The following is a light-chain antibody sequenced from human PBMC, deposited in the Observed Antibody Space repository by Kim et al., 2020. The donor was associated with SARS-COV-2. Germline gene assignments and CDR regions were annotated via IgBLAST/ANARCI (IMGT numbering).Light chain of an antibody. Sequence: AAVGDRVTTSGRASQTLNNYLHGFNQTPGNAPKLLSAAAPRLQSGVPSRFSGSGSGTDFTLTINSLQTEDFGIYYCQKSYSFPWTFGQGTKVDIK. V-gene: IGKV1-39*01. CDR3: QKSYSFPWT. CDR2: AAP. J-gene: IGKJ1*01. CDR1: QTLNNY.